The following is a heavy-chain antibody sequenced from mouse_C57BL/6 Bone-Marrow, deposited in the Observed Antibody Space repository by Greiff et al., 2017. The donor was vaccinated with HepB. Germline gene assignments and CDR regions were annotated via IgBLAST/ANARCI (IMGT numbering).Heavy chain of an antibody. CDR2: IYPGDGDT. V-gene: IGHV1-80*01. D-gene: IGHD2-5*01. CDR1: GYAFSSYW. CDR3: ARLQSYYSNGFAY. J-gene: IGHJ3*01. Sequence: QVQLQQSGAELVKPGASVKISCKASGYAFSSYWMNWVKQRPGKGLEWIGQIYPGDGDTNYNGKFKGKATLTADKSSSTANMQLSSLTSEDSAVYFCARLQSYYSNGFAYWGQGTLVTVSA.